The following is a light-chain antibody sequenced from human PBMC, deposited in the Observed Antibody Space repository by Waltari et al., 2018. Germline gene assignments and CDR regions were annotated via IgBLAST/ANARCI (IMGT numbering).Light chain of an antibody. J-gene: IGKJ1*01. CDR2: GAS. V-gene: IGKV3-20*01. CDR1: QSVTSSY. Sequence: ELVLTQSPGTLSLSPGERAILSCRASQSVTSSYLAWYQQKPGQAPRLLIYGASNRAAGIPDRFSGSGSGTDFTLTINRLEPEDFAVYYCQQFGGSWTFGQGTKVEIK. CDR3: QQFGGSWT.